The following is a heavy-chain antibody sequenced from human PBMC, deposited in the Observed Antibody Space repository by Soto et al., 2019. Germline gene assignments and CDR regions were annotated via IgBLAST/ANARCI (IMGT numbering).Heavy chain of an antibody. D-gene: IGHD6-19*01. CDR1: GFTFSSYG. CDR3: AKDKFRGDSIAVAVAYYYGMDV. CDR2: ISYDGSNK. V-gene: IGHV3-30*18. J-gene: IGHJ6*02. Sequence: QVQLVESGGGVVQPGRSLRLSCAASGFTFSSYGMHWVRQAPGKGLEWVAVISYDGSNKYYADSVKGRFTISRDNSKNTLYLQMNSLRAEDTAVYYCAKDKFRGDSIAVAVAYYYGMDVWGQGTTVTVSS.